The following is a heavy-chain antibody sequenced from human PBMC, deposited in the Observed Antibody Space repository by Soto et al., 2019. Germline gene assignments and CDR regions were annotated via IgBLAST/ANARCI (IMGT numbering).Heavy chain of an antibody. J-gene: IGHJ4*02. CDR1: GGSISSYF. V-gene: IGHV4-4*07. CDR2: IYTSGNT. CDR3: AKDRDDSGTDYHYFDY. Sequence: ESLCLSAPVSGGSISSYFWSGLRQPPGKGLEWIGRIYTSGNTNSTPYLNSRVTMSVDTSKNQFSLKHSSVTAADTAVSYCAKDRDDSGTDYHYFDYWGQGTLVTVSS. D-gene: IGHD1-26*01.